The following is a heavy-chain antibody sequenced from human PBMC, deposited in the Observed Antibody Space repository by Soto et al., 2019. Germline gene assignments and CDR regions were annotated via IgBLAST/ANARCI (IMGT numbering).Heavy chain of an antibody. CDR1: RVPISSGRYY. CDR2: ISHTGTI. CDR3: ARDDSPRSGRYGD. V-gene: IGHV4-31*01. D-gene: IGHD1-26*01. J-gene: IGHJ4*02. Sequence: QVQLQESGPGLLKTSQTLSLTCTVSRVPISSGRYYWAWIRQRPGKGLEWIGHISHTGTIYSNPSLESLLSISLDAPKNQFSLTLRSVTATDTAVYYCARDDSPRSGRYGDWGQGALVTVSS.